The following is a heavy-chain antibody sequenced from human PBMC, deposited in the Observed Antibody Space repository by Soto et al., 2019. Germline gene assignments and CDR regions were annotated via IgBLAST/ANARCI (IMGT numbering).Heavy chain of an antibody. J-gene: IGHJ4*02. D-gene: IGHD2-15*01. CDR2: TDYSGST. Sequence: QSLPCTVSGGSISSGGCYWSWIRQHPGKGLEWIGYTDYSGSTYYNPSLKSRATISVDTSKNQFSLKLSSVTAADTAVYYCARDARIPAGFDYWGQGTLVTVSS. V-gene: IGHV4-31*03. CDR1: GGSISSGGCY. CDR3: ARDARIPAGFDY.